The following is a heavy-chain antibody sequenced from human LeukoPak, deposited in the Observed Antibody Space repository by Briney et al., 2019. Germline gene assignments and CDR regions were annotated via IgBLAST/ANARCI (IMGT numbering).Heavy chain of an antibody. D-gene: IGHD2-2*01. J-gene: IGHJ4*02. Sequence: SETLSLTCTVSGGSISSGSYYWSWTRQPAGKGLEWIGRIYTSGSTNYNPSLKSRVTISVDTSKNQFSLKLSSVTAADTAVYYCARASRGHCSSTSCPPGVFDYWGQGTLVTVSS. V-gene: IGHV4-61*02. CDR3: ARASRGHCSSTSCPPGVFDY. CDR2: IYTSGST. CDR1: GGSISSGSYY.